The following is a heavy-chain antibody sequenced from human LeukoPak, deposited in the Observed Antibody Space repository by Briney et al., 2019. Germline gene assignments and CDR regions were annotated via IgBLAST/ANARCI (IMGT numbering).Heavy chain of an antibody. CDR1: GGSISSYY. Sequence: SETLSLTCTVSGGSISSYYWSWIRQPAGKGLEWIGRIYTSGSTNYNPSLKSRVTMSVDTSKNQFSLKLNSVTAADTAVYYCAREGGDTMVRGVIIPYYFDYWGQGTLVTVSS. CDR3: AREGGDTMVRGVIIPYYFDY. J-gene: IGHJ4*02. V-gene: IGHV4-4*07. D-gene: IGHD3-10*01. CDR2: IYTSGST.